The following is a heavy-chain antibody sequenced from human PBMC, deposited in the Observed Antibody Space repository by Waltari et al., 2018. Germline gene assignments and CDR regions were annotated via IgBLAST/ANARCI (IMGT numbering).Heavy chain of an antibody. CDR1: GGSISSYY. D-gene: IGHD3-22*01. CDR3: ARIGYYYDSSGEDVFDY. Sequence: QVQLQESGPGLVKPSETLSLTCTVSGGSISSYYWSWIRQPPGKGLEWIGYIYYSGSTNYNPALKRRVTISVDTSKNQFSLKLSSVTAADTAVYYCARIGYYYDSSGEDVFDYWGQGTLVTVSS. V-gene: IGHV4-59*01. CDR2: IYYSGST. J-gene: IGHJ4*02.